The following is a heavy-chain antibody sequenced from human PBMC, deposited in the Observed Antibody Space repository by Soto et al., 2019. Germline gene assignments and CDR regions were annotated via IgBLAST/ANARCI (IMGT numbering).Heavy chain of an antibody. CDR2: IWHDGNNK. Sequence: LRLSCAASGFTFSNYGMHWVRQAPGKGLEWVAIIWHDGNNKYYADSVRGRFIISRDNSKNRLYLQMNSLRAEDTAVYYCASDLVGASDSYGLDVWGQGTTVTVSS. J-gene: IGHJ6*02. CDR3: ASDLVGASDSYGLDV. V-gene: IGHV3-33*01. CDR1: GFTFSNYG.